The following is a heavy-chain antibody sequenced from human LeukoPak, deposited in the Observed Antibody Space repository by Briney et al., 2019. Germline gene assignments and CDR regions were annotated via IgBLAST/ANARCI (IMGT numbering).Heavy chain of an antibody. CDR1: GGSISGRF. CDR3: ARHNNGYFYDY. Sequence: PSETLSLTCTVSGGSISGRFWSWIGQPPGKGLEWIGYIYYSGGTDYNPSLKSRVIISVDTSKNQFSLKLSPVNAEDTAVYYCARHNNGYFYDYWGQGTLVTVSS. D-gene: IGHD3-22*01. CDR2: IYYSGGT. V-gene: IGHV4-59*08. J-gene: IGHJ4*02.